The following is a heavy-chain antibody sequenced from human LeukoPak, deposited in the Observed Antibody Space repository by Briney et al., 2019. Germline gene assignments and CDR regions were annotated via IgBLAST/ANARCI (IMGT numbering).Heavy chain of an antibody. Sequence: GGSLRLSCAASGFTFNRYAMHWVRQAPGKGLEWLAVISYDGSKEYYADSVKGRFSISRDNSRNAVFLQMNSLRLEDTAVYYCARAGGKIRGFGGFQQWGQGTLVTVSS. D-gene: IGHD3-10*01. J-gene: IGHJ1*01. CDR3: ARAGGKIRGFGGFQQ. CDR2: ISYDGSKE. CDR1: GFTFNRYA. V-gene: IGHV3-30*04.